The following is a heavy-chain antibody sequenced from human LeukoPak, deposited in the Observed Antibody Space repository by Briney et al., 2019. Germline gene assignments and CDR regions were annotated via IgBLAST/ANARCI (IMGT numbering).Heavy chain of an antibody. V-gene: IGHV3-7*03. CDR2: IKQDGSEK. CDR3: ARGVGDYYYYYGMDV. CDR1: GFTFSSYW. D-gene: IGHD3-10*01. Sequence: GGSLRLSCAASGFTFSSYWMSWVRQAPGKGLEWVANIKQDGSEKYYVDSVKGRFTISRDNAKNSLYLQMNSLRAEDTAVYYCARGVGDYYYYYGMDVWGQGTTVTVSS. J-gene: IGHJ6*02.